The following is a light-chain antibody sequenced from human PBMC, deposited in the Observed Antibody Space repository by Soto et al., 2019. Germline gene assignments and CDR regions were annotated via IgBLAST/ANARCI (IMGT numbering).Light chain of an antibody. CDR1: QSISTY. Sequence: DIQMTQSPSSLSVSIGDRVIITCRASQSISTYLNWYQYKPGKAPRLVIFRSSTLQSGVPSRFSGRGSGADFTLTISLLQPEDFATYFCQQTFSPYVSFGGGTRVEI. CDR2: RSS. CDR3: QQTFSPYVS. V-gene: IGKV1-39*01. J-gene: IGKJ4*02.